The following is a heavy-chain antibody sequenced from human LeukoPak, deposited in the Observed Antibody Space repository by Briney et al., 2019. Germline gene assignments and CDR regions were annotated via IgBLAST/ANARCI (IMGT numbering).Heavy chain of an antibody. V-gene: IGHV3-74*01. CDR1: GFTFSSYW. D-gene: IGHD1-14*01. CDR2: INPGGSSI. J-gene: IGHJ4*02. CDR3: ARSNQADDY. Sequence: GGSLRLSCAASGFTFSSYWMHWARQVPGKGLVWVSRINPGGSSIAYADSMKGRFTISRDNAKNTLYLQMDSLRAEDTAVYYCARSNQADDYWGQGTLVTVSS.